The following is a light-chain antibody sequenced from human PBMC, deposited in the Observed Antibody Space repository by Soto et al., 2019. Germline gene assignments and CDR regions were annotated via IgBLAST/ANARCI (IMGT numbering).Light chain of an antibody. Sequence: EIVMTQSPATLSVSPGESATLSCRASQSISSELAWYQQKPGQPPRLLIYGGSTRATGVPARFTGSGSGSDLTLTVSGLQSEDFAVYYCQQGHNWPLTFGQGTRLEI. CDR3: QQGHNWPLT. V-gene: IGKV3-15*01. CDR2: GGS. CDR1: QSISSE. J-gene: IGKJ2*01.